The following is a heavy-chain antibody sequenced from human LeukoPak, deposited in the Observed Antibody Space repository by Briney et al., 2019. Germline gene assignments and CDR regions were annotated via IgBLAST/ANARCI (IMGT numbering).Heavy chain of an antibody. J-gene: IGHJ4*02. Sequence: GGSLRLSCAASGFTFSNSGMHWVRQASGKGLEWVAIISYDGSDEYSADSVRGRFTISRDNSKNTLYLQMNRLRAEDTALYYCAKDRSSSWAIDYWGQGTLVTVSS. CDR1: GFTFSNSG. CDR2: ISYDGSDE. CDR3: AKDRSSSWAIDY. D-gene: IGHD6-13*01. V-gene: IGHV3-30*18.